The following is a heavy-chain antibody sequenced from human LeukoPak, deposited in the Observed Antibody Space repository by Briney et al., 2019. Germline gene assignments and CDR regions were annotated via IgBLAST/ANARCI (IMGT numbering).Heavy chain of an antibody. CDR1: GFTLTQLA. CDR3: APDGGTYFYY. CDR2: FDPEDGET. J-gene: IGHJ4*02. V-gene: IGHV1-24*01. Sequence: ASVKVSCKVSGFTLTQLAIHWVRQAPGKGLEWMGGFDPEDGETIYAQKFQGRVTMTEDTSSDTAFMELSSLTSEDTAVYYCAPDGGTYFYYWGQGTLVTVSS. D-gene: IGHD1-26*01.